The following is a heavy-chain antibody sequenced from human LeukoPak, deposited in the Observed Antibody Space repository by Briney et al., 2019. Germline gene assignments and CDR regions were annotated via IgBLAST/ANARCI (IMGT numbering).Heavy chain of an antibody. CDR2: INHSGST. CDR3: ALGELRDGYNSYFDY. CDR1: GGSFSGFY. D-gene: IGHD5-24*01. V-gene: IGHV4-34*01. J-gene: IGHJ4*02. Sequence: SETLSLTCAVYGGSFSGFYWSWIRQTPGKGLEWIGEINHSGSTNYNPSLKSRVTISVDTSKNQFSLRLSSVTAADTAVYYCALGELRDGYNSYFDYWGQGTLVTVSS.